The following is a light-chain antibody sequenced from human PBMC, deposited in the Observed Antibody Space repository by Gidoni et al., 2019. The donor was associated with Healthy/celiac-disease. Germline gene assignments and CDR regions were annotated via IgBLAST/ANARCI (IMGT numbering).Light chain of an antibody. J-gene: IGKJ1*01. CDR2: GAY. V-gene: IGKV3-15*01. CDR1: QSVSSN. Sequence: EIVMTQSPATLSVSPGERATLSCRASQSVSSNLAWYQQKPGQAPRLLIYGAYTRATGIPARFSGSGSGTEFTLTISSLQSEDFAVDYCQQYNNWPRAFGQXTKVEIK. CDR3: QQYNNWPRA.